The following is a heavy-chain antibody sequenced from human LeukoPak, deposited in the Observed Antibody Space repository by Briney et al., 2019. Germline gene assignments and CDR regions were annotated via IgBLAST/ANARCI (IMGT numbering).Heavy chain of an antibody. CDR1: GFTFSSYE. CDR3: AKSGLSRFDY. V-gene: IGHV3-48*03. D-gene: IGHD4/OR15-4a*01. Sequence: GGSLRLSCAASGFTFSSYEMNWVRQAPGKGLEWVSYISSSGSTIYYADSVKGRFTISRDNSKNTLYLQMNSLRAEDTAVYYCAKSGLSRFDYWGQGTLVTVSS. CDR2: ISSSGSTI. J-gene: IGHJ4*02.